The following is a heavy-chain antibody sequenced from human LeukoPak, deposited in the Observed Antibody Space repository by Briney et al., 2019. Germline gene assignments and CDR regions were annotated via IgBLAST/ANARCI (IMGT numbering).Heavy chain of an antibody. V-gene: IGHV3-23*01. CDR2: ISGSGGST. CDR1: GLTFSSYA. J-gene: IGHJ4*02. D-gene: IGHD5-18*01. Sequence: PGGSLRLSCAASGLTFSSYAMSWVRQAPGKGLEWVSAISGSGGSTYYADSVKGRFTISRDNSKNTLYLQMNSLRAEDTAVYYCARIQLWLIRDYFDYWGQGTLVTVSS. CDR3: ARIQLWLIRDYFDY.